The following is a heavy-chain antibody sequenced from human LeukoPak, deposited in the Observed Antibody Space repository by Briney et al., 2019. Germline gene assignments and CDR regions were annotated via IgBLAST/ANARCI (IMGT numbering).Heavy chain of an antibody. CDR1: GFTFDDYS. V-gene: IGHV3-21*01. Sequence: GGSLRLSCAASGFTFDDYSMNWVRQTPGKGLEWVSVISSGSTYMHFADSVKGRFTISRDNAQNSLFLHMKSLRVEDTAVYFCAKDSRGSPDSWGQGTLVTVSS. J-gene: IGHJ4*02. CDR2: ISSGSTYM. D-gene: IGHD3-10*01. CDR3: AKDSRGSPDS.